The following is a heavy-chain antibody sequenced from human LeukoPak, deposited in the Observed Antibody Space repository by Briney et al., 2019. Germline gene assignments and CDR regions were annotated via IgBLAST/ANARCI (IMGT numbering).Heavy chain of an antibody. J-gene: IGHJ4*02. D-gene: IGHD6-13*01. CDR1: GXIFRNYD. CDR3: AKDAEHSSGWYPGN. CDR2: ILFDGNNK. Sequence: GGSLRLSWAASGXIFRNYDMHWVRQAPGKGLEWVAVILFDGNNKYYADSVRGRFTISRDNSKNTLYLQMNSLRDEDTAVYYCAKDAEHSSGWYPGNWGQGTLVIVSS. V-gene: IGHV3-30*18.